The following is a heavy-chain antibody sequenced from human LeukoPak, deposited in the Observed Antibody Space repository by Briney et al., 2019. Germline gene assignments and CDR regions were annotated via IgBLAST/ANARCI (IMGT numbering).Heavy chain of an antibody. V-gene: IGHV4-4*07. Sequence: SETLSLTCTVSGGSISSYYWSWMRQPAGKGLEWIGRIYTSGSTNYNPSLKSRVTMSVDTSKNQFSLKLSSVTAADTAVYYCARDRYSSSWYDDDYWGQGTLVTVSS. J-gene: IGHJ4*02. CDR1: GGSISSYY. D-gene: IGHD6-13*01. CDR2: IYTSGST. CDR3: ARDRYSSSWYDDDY.